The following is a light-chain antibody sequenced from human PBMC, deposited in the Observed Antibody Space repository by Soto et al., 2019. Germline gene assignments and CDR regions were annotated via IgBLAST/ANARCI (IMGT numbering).Light chain of an antibody. Sequence: DIQMTQSPSTLSASVGDRVTITCRASQSINTWLAWYQQKPGKAPKLLIYKASSLGSGVPSRFSGSGSGTEFPLAVSCLQPDDFAIYYCQQYNSHSSYTFCQGTKLEIK. CDR3: QQYNSHSSYT. CDR1: QSINTW. CDR2: KAS. V-gene: IGKV1-5*03. J-gene: IGKJ2*01.